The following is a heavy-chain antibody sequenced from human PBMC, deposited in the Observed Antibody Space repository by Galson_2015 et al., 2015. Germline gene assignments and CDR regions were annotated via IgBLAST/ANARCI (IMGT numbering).Heavy chain of an antibody. J-gene: IGHJ6*02. Sequence: SLRLSCAASGFTFSSYAMHWVRQAPGKGLEWVAVISYDGSNKYYADSVKGRFTISRDNSKNTLYLQMNSLRAEDTAVYYCARPIGWSIAYYYYGMDVWGQGTTVTVSS. CDR2: ISYDGSNK. V-gene: IGHV3-30-3*01. CDR3: ARPIGWSIAYYYYGMDV. D-gene: IGHD6-6*01. CDR1: GFTFSSYA.